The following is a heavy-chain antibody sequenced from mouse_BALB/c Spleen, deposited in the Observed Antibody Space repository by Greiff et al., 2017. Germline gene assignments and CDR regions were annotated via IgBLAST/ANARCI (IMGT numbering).Heavy chain of an antibody. CDR1: GFAFSSYW. Sequence: EVQLLESGGGLVQPGGSLKLSCAASGFAFSSYWMSWVRQAPGKGLEWIGEINPDSSTINYTPSLKDKFIISRDNTKNTLYLQMSKVRSEDTAVYYWAKYANAPYYYAMDYWGQGTSVTVSS. CDR3: AKYANAPYYYAMDY. CDR2: INPDSSTI. V-gene: IGHV4-1*02. J-gene: IGHJ4*01. D-gene: IGHD4-1*01.